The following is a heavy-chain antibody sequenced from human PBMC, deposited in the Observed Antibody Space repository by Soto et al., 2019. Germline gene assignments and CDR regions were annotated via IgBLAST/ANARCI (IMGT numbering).Heavy chain of an antibody. V-gene: IGHV2-26*01. Sequence: SGPTLVNPTETLTLTCTVSGFSLSNARMGVSWIRQPPGKALEWLAHIFSNDEKSYSTSLKSRLTISKDTSKSQVVLTMTNMDPADTATYYCARLYYDFWSGIYYHYGMDVWGQGTTVTVSS. J-gene: IGHJ6*02. CDR1: GFSLSNARMG. D-gene: IGHD3-3*01. CDR3: ARLYYDFWSGIYYHYGMDV. CDR2: IFSNDEK.